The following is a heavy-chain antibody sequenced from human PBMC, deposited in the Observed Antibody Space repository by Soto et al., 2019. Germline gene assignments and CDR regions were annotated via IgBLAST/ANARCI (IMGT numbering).Heavy chain of an antibody. CDR3: ARVVPAAIDYGMDV. Sequence: SETLSLTCAVSGGSISSGGYSWSWIRQPPGKGLDWIGYIYHSGSTYYNPSLKSRVAIQVDRSKNQFSLKLSSVTAADTAVYYCARVVPAAIDYGMDVWGQGTTVTVSS. J-gene: IGHJ6*02. V-gene: IGHV4-30-2*01. CDR1: GGSISSGGYS. D-gene: IGHD2-2*01. CDR2: IYHSGST.